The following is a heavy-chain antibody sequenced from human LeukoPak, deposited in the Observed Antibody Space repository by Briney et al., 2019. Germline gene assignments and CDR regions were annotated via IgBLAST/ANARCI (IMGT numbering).Heavy chain of an antibody. CDR1: GYTFTSYS. D-gene: IGHD2-2*02. Sequence: ASVKVSCKASGYTFTSYSMHWVRQAPGQRLEWMGWINAANGNTKYSQKFQGRVTITRDTSASTAYMELSSLRSEDTTVYYCARDQRFQGDCSSSSCYMAPDWYFDLWGRGTLVTVSS. CDR2: INAANGNT. V-gene: IGHV1-3*01. CDR3: ARDQRFQGDCSSSSCYMAPDWYFDL. J-gene: IGHJ2*01.